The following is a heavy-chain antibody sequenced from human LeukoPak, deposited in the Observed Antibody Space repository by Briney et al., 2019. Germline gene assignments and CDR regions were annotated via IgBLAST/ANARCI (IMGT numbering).Heavy chain of an antibody. CDR1: GFTFSSYS. CDR3: ARAASHDSSGYYLVN. Sequence: PGGSLRLSCAASGFTFSSYSMNWVRQAPGKGPEWVAVIWYDGGNKYYSDSVKGRFTVSRDNSKNTLYLQMNSLRAEDTAVYYCARAASHDSSGYYLVNWGQGTLVTVSS. V-gene: IGHV3-33*08. J-gene: IGHJ4*02. CDR2: IWYDGGNK. D-gene: IGHD3-22*01.